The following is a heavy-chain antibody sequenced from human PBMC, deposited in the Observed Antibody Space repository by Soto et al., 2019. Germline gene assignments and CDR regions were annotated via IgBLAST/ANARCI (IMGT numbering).Heavy chain of an antibody. Sequence: SETLSLTCTVSGGSISSYYWSWIRQPPGKGLEWIGYIYYSGSTNYNPSLKSRVTISVDTSKNQFSLKLSSVTAADTAVYYCARVGSSWYFDYWGQGTLVTVSS. CDR1: GGSISSYY. V-gene: IGHV4-59*01. CDR3: ARVGSSWYFDY. D-gene: IGHD6-13*01. CDR2: IYYSGST. J-gene: IGHJ4*02.